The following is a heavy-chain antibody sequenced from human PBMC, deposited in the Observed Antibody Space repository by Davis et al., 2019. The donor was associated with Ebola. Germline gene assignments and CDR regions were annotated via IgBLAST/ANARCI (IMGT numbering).Heavy chain of an antibody. Sequence: GESLKISCAASGFTFNNFAMHWVRQAPGKGLEWMAVISYDGSNKYYTDSVKGRFTVSRDNPKNTLYLQMNGLRPEDTAVYYCARDRPSDYWGQGTLVSVSS. CDR3: ARDRPSDY. CDR2: ISYDGSNK. CDR1: GFTFNNFA. J-gene: IGHJ4*02. V-gene: IGHV3-30-3*01.